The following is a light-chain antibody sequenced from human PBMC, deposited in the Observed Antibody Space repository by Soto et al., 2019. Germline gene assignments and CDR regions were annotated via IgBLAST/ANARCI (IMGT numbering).Light chain of an antibody. Sequence: EIVLTQSPGTLSLSPGERATLSCRASQSVSSSYLAWYQQKLGQAPRLLIYGASSRATGIPDRFSGSGSGTDFTLTISRLEPEDFAVYYCQQYGSSPNTFGQGTKLEIQ. CDR3: QQYGSSPNT. CDR1: QSVSSSY. V-gene: IGKV3-20*01. CDR2: GAS. J-gene: IGKJ2*01.